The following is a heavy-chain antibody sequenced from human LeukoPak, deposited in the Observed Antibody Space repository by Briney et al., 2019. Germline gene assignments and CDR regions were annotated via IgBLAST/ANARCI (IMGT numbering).Heavy chain of an antibody. CDR2: IYPGDSDT. CDR1: GYSYTSYW. Sequence: GESLKISCKSSGYSYTSYWIGWVRQMPGKGLEWMGIIYPGDSDTRYSRSFQGQVTISADKSISTAYLQWSSLKASDTAMYYCARHRYSSSWYDLDYWGQGTLVTVSS. J-gene: IGHJ4*02. CDR3: ARHRYSSSWYDLDY. V-gene: IGHV5-51*01. D-gene: IGHD6-13*01.